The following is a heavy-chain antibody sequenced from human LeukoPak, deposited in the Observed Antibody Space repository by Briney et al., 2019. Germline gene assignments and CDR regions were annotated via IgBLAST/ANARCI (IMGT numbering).Heavy chain of an antibody. CDR1: GYSISSGYY. J-gene: IGHJ4*02. CDR3: ATKSTYYYDSSGYATLEGFDY. Sequence: ASETLSLTCTVSGYSISSGYYWGWIRQPPGKGLEWVGSIYHSGSTYYNLSLKSHVTISVDTSKNQFSLKLSSVTAADTAVYYRATKSTYYYDSSGYATLEGFDYWGQGTLVTVSS. D-gene: IGHD3-22*01. V-gene: IGHV4-38-2*02. CDR2: IYHSGST.